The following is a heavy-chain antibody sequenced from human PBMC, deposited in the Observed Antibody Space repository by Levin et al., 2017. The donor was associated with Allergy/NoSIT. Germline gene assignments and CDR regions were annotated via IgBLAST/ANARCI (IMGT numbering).Heavy chain of an antibody. CDR1: GGTFSSYT. CDR3: ARDQGIAANWFDP. CDR2: IIPILGIA. Sequence: SVKVSCKASGGTFSSYTISWVRQAPGQGLEWMGRIIPILGIANYAQKFQGRVTITADKSTSTAYMELSSLRSEDTAVYYCARDQGIAANWFDPWGQGTLVTVSS. V-gene: IGHV1-69*04. D-gene: IGHD6-13*01. J-gene: IGHJ5*02.